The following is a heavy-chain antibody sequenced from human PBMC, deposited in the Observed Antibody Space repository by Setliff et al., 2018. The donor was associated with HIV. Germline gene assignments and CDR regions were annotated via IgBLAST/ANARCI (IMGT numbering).Heavy chain of an antibody. Sequence: NPSETLSLTCTVSGGSISSGNYYWSWIRQPAGKGLEWTGHIYYSGSTNYNPSLKSRLTMSVDPSRTQFSLRLTSVTAADTAVYYCARGVYSSGWYLLTRLDPWGQGVLVTVSS. CDR1: GGSISSGNYY. CDR3: ARGVYSSGWYLLTRLDP. D-gene: IGHD6-19*01. J-gene: IGHJ5*02. CDR2: IYYSGST. V-gene: IGHV4-61*10.